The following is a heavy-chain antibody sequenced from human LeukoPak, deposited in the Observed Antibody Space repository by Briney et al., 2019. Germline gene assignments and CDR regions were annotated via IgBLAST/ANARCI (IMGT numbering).Heavy chain of an antibody. Sequence: ASVKVSCKASGYTFTIYYMHWVRQAPGQGLEWMGVINPSTGSTIYAQNFQGRVTMTRDMSTSTVYMELSSLRSEDTAVYYCARNWGAGHPINFDYWGQGTLVTVSS. V-gene: IGHV1-46*01. CDR1: GYTFTIYY. CDR2: INPSTGST. D-gene: IGHD3-16*01. J-gene: IGHJ4*02. CDR3: ARNWGAGHPINFDY.